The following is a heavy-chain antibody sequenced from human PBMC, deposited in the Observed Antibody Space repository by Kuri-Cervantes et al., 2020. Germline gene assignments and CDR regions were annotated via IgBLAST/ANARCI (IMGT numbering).Heavy chain of an antibody. J-gene: IGHJ3*02. D-gene: IGHD3-22*01. CDR3: AKGYYDNSGLAFFDI. CDR2: IKSKTDGGTT. V-gene: IGHV3-15*01. Sequence: LSLTCAASGFTFSNAWMSWVRQAPGKGLEWVGRIKSKTDGGTTDYAAPVKGRFTISRDDSKNTLYLQMNSLKTEDTAVYYCAKGYYDNSGLAFFDIWGQGTMVTVSS. CDR1: GFTFSNAW.